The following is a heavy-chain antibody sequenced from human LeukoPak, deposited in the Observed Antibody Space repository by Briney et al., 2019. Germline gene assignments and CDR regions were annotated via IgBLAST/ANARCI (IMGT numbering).Heavy chain of an antibody. D-gene: IGHD3-10*01. CDR1: GFTFSSYW. Sequence: GGSLRLSCAASGFTFSSYWMSWVRQAPGKGLEWVANIKQDGSEKYYVDSVKGRFTISRDNAKNSLYLQMNSLRAEDTAVYYCARDYVLLWFGESHGLDYWGQGTLVTVSS. V-gene: IGHV3-7*01. J-gene: IGHJ4*02. CDR3: ARDYVLLWFGESHGLDY. CDR2: IKQDGSEK.